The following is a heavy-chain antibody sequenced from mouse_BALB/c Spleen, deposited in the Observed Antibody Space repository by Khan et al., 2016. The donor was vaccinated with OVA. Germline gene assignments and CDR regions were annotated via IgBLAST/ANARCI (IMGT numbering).Heavy chain of an antibody. Sequence: EVELVESGGGLVKPGGSLRLSCAASGFTFSSYSMSWVRQTPEKRLEWVATITSGGSYTYYPDSVQGRFTISRDNAKNTLYLQMSSLKSEDTAIYYCTRDRNYYGSSFYFDQWGQGTTLTVSS. CDR3: TRDRNYYGSSFYFDQ. CDR1: GFTFSSYS. CDR2: ITSGGSYT. D-gene: IGHD1-1*01. J-gene: IGHJ2*01. V-gene: IGHV5-6-4*01.